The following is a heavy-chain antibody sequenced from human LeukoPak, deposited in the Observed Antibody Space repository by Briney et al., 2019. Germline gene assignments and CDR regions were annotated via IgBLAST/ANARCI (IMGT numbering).Heavy chain of an antibody. CDR2: IYYSGST. J-gene: IGHJ4*02. D-gene: IGHD6-13*01. Sequence: PSETLSLTCPVSGGSISSYYWSWIRQPPGKGLEWIGYIYYSGSTNYNPPLKSRVTISVDTSKNQFSLKLSSVTAADTAVYYCATGLQSSWYRPFFDYWGQGTLVTVSS. CDR3: ATGLQSSWYRPFFDY. CDR1: GGSISSYY. V-gene: IGHV4-59*01.